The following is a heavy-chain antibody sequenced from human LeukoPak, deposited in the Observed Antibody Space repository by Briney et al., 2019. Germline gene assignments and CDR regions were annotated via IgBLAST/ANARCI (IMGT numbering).Heavy chain of an antibody. CDR1: GFSFSSYA. V-gene: IGHV3-23*01. D-gene: IGHD6-19*01. J-gene: IGHJ4*02. CDR3: TKDRLLGYSSGWYGSDY. Sequence: GGSLRLSCEASGFSFSSYAMSWVRQAPGKGLEWVSSMSGSSGRTYYRDSVKGRFTISRVNSKNTLYLQMNSLRAEDTAVYYCTKDRLLGYSSGWYGSDYWGQGTLVTVSS. CDR2: MSGSSGRT.